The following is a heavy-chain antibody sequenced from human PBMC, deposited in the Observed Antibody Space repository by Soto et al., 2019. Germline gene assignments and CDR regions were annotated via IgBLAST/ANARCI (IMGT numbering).Heavy chain of an antibody. CDR3: ARAPETGDRGYYYYYIDV. V-gene: IGHV4-59*01. CDR2: IYYSGST. CDR1: GGSISSYY. Sequence: SETLSLTCTVSGGSISSYYWSWIRQPPGKGLEWIGYIYYSGSTNYNPSLKSRVTISVDTSKNQFSLKLSSVTAADTAVYDCARAPETGDRGYYYYYIDVWGKGTTVTVSS. D-gene: IGHD7-27*01. J-gene: IGHJ6*03.